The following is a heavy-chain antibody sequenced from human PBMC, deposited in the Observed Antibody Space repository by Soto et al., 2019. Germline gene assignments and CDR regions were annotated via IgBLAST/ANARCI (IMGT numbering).Heavy chain of an antibody. CDR1: GFNVGAFA. V-gene: IGHV3-23*01. CDR3: TRETVAGIPGLDY. D-gene: IGHD1-20*01. CDR2: ISVSDAFI. J-gene: IGHJ4*02. Sequence: EVQLLESGGDLVQPGGSLRLSCAASGFNVGAFAVNWVRQAPGKGLEWVSGISVSDAFIYYADSVRGRFSISRDASENILYLKMNSLRVDDTALYYCTRETVAGIPGLDYWGPGTLVTVSS.